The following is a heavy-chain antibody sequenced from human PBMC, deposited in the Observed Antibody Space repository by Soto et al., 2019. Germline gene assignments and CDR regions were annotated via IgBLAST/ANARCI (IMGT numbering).Heavy chain of an antibody. CDR3: ASGQYDYIWGSYRYTTRGYHYFDY. D-gene: IGHD3-16*02. J-gene: IGHJ4*02. CDR2: VSYEGGTI. Sequence: GGSLRLSCAASGFSSTTYAMHWVRQAPGKGLEWVTVVSYEGGTIHYADSVKGRFSVSRDNSRNTVHLQMNSLRGEDTAVYYCASGQYDYIWGSYRYTTRGYHYFDYWGQGTLVTVSS. CDR1: GFSSTTYA. V-gene: IGHV3-30-3*01.